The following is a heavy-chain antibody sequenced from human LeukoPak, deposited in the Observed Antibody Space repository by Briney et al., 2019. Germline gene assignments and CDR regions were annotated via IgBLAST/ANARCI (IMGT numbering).Heavy chain of an antibody. CDR2: ISGSGGST. CDR1: GFTFSSYA. CDR3: AKGQPSSKKQPAPFDY. V-gene: IGHV3-23*01. Sequence: PGGSLRLSCAASGFTFSSYAMSWVRQAPGKGLEWVSAISGSGGSTYYADSVKGRFTISRDNSKNTLYLQMNSLRAEDTAVYYCAKGQPSSKKQPAPFDYWGQGTLVTVSS. J-gene: IGHJ4*02. D-gene: IGHD2-2*01.